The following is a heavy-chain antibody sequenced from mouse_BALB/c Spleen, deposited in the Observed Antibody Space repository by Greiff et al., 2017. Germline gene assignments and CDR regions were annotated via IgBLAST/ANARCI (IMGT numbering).Heavy chain of an antibody. CDR1: GYTFTSYT. D-gene: IGHD4-1*01. J-gene: IGHJ2*01. CDR3: ARPELGRGKFDY. V-gene: IGHV1-4*02. Sequence: QVQLKESAAELARPGASVKMSCKASGYTFTSYTMHWVKQRPGQGLEWIGYINPSSGYTEYNQKFTDKTTLTADKSSSTAYMQLSSLTSEDSAVYYCARPELGRGKFDYWGQGTTLTVSA. CDR2: INPSSGYT.